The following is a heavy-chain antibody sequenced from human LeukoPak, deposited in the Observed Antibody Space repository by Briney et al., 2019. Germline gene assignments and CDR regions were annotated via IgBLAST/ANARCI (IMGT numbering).Heavy chain of an antibody. CDR2: TYYSGST. CDR1: GGSISSSSYY. CDR3: ARHRMYYYDSSGRGVADAFDI. V-gene: IGHV4-39*01. D-gene: IGHD3-22*01. Sequence: PSETLSLTCTVSGGSISSSSYYWGWIRQPPGKGLEWIGSTYYSGSTYYNPSLKSRVTISVDTSKNQFSLKLSSVTAADTAVYSCARHRMYYYDSSGRGVADAFDIWGQGTMVTVSS. J-gene: IGHJ3*02.